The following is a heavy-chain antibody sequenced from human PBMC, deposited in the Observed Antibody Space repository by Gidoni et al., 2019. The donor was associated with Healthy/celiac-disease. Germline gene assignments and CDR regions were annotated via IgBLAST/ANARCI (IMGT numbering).Heavy chain of an antibody. CDR2: ISSSGSTI. V-gene: IGHV3-48*03. J-gene: IGHJ6*02. D-gene: IGHD2-15*01. Sequence: EVQLVESGGGLVQPGGSLRLSCAASGFTFSSYEMNWVRQAPGKGLEWVSYISSSGSTIYYADSVKGRFTISRDNAKNSLYLQMNSLRAEDTAVYYCARDRGAYCSGGSCYYYYGMDVWGQGTTVTVSS. CDR1: GFTFSSYE. CDR3: ARDRGAYCSGGSCYYYYGMDV.